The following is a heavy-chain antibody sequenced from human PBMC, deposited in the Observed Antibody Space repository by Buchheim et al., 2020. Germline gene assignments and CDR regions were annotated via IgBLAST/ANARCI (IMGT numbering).Heavy chain of an antibody. J-gene: IGHJ6*02. D-gene: IGHD6-6*01. CDR1: GGTFSSYA. CDR3: VYSSSSNYYYYGMDV. Sequence: QVQLVQSGAEVKKPGASVKVSCKASGGTFSSYAISWVRQAPGQGLEWMGRIIPILGIANYAQKFQGRVTITADKSTSTAYMELSSLRSEDTAVYYGVYSSSSNYYYYGMDVWGQGTT. V-gene: IGHV1-69*09. CDR2: IIPILGIA.